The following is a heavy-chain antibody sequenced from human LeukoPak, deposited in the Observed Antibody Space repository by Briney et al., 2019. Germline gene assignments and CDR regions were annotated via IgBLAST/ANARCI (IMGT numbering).Heavy chain of an antibody. CDR2: IDHSGST. CDR1: GGSFSGYY. Sequence: PSETLSLTCAVYGGSFSGYYWSWIRQPPGKGLEWIGEIDHSGSTNYSPSLKSRLTMSLDSSKNQFSLRLSSVTAADTAIYYCARRLSGYFSTFDYWGPGNMVTVSS. J-gene: IGHJ4*02. V-gene: IGHV4-34*01. D-gene: IGHD3-22*01. CDR3: ARRLSGYFSTFDY.